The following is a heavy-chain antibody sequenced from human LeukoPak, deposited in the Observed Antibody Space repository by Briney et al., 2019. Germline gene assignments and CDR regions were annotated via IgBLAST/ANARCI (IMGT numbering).Heavy chain of an antibody. CDR2: ISGSGGTT. CDR3: ASLDRDYGSGTYYDY. J-gene: IGHJ4*02. Sequence: GGSLRLSCAASGFTFSNRAISWVCQAQGKGLEWVSAISGSGGTTYYADSVKGRFTISRDNSKNTLYLQMNSLRAEDTAVYYCASLDRDYGSGTYYDYWGQGTLVTVSS. V-gene: IGHV3-23*01. CDR1: GFTFSNRA. D-gene: IGHD3-10*01.